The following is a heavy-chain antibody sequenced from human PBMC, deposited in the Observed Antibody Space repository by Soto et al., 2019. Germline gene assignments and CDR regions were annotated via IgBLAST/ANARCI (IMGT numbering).Heavy chain of an antibody. CDR2: IDPSDSYT. Sequence: EVQLVQSGAEVKKPGESLRISCKGSGYSFTSYWISWVRQMPGKGLEWMGRIDPSDSYTNYSPSFQGHVTISADKSISTAYLQWSCLMASDTVMYYCARLAMASRRGYYGMDVWGQGTTVTVSS. CDR1: GYSFTSYW. V-gene: IGHV5-10-1*01. CDR3: ARLAMASRRGYYGMDV. D-gene: IGHD3-16*01. J-gene: IGHJ6*02.